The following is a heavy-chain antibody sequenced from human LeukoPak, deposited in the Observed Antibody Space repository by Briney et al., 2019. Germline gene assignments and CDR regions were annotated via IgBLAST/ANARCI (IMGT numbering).Heavy chain of an antibody. CDR3: ARSSGYYLGDYYFDY. D-gene: IGHD3-22*01. V-gene: IGHV4-4*07. CDR2: IYTSGST. CDR1: GGSISSYY. J-gene: IGHJ4*02. Sequence: SETLSLTCTVSGGSISSYYWSWIRQPAGKGLEWIWRIYTSGSTNYNPSLKSRVTMSVDTSKNQFSLKLSSLTAADTAVYYCARSSGYYLGDYYFDYWGQGTLVTVSS.